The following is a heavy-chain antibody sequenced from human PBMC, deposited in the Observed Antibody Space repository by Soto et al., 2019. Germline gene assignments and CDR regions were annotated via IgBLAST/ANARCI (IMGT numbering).Heavy chain of an antibody. V-gene: IGHV4-59*01. Sequence: SETLSLTCTVSGGSISSYGWSWIRQPPGKGLEWIGYIYYSGSTNYNPSLKSRVTISVDTSKNQFSLKLSSVTAADTAVYYCARFSTKTDAFDIWGQGTMLTVSS. CDR1: GGSISSYG. J-gene: IGHJ3*02. CDR2: IYYSGST. CDR3: ARFSTKTDAFDI.